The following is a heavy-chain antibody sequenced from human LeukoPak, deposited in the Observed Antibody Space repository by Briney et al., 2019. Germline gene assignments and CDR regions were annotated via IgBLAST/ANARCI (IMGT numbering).Heavy chain of an antibody. D-gene: IGHD5-12*01. CDR2: INHSGST. CDR1: GGSFSGYY. V-gene: IGHV4-34*01. Sequence: SETLSLTCAVYGGSFSGYYWSWIRQLPGKGLEWIGEINHSGSTNYNPSLKSRVTISVDTSKNQFSLKLSSVTAADTAVYYCARGVDPDAFDIWGQGTMVTVSS. J-gene: IGHJ3*02. CDR3: ARGVDPDAFDI.